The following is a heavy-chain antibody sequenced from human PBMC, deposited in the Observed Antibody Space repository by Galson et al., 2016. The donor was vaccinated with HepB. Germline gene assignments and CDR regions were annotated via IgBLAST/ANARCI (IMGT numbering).Heavy chain of an antibody. J-gene: IGHJ5*02. CDR3: ARGTNCRGGRCFWFDP. Sequence: TLSPTCTVSGGSITSGGYYWTWIRHHPTKGLEWIGYIYYSGSTYYNSSPKTRVIISVATSKNQFSLMLSSVTAADTAVYYCARGTNCRGGRCFWFDPWGRGTLVTVSS. CDR1: GGSITSGGYY. CDR2: IYYSGST. V-gene: IGHV4-31*03. D-gene: IGHD2-15*01.